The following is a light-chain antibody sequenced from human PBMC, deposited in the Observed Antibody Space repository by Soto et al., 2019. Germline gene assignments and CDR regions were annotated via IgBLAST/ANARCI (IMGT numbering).Light chain of an antibody. CDR2: EVI. J-gene: IGLJ2*01. CDR3: SSYAGSNNFVV. CDR1: SSDFGGYNY. V-gene: IGLV2-8*01. Sequence: QSALTQPPSASGSPGQSVTISCTGTSSDFGGYNYVSWYQQHPGKAPQLMIYEVIKRPSGVPDRFSGSKSGNTASLTVSGLQAEDEADYYCSSYAGSNNFVVFGGGTKVTVL.